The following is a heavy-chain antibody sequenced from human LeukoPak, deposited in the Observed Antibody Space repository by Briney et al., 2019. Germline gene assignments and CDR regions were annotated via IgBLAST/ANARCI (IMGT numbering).Heavy chain of an antibody. CDR1: GGTFSSYA. CDR3: ARDGGNYYDSSGYYFFDY. V-gene: IGHV1-69*13. Sequence: SVKVSCKTSGGTFSSYAISWVRQAPGQGLEWMGGIIPIFGTANYAQKFQGRVTITADESTSTAYMELSSLRSEDTAVYYCARDGGNYYDSSGYYFFDYWGQGTLVTVSS. D-gene: IGHD3-22*01. J-gene: IGHJ4*02. CDR2: IIPIFGTA.